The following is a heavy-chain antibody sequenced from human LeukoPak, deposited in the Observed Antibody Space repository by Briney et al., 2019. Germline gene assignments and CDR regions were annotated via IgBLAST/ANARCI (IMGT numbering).Heavy chain of an antibody. V-gene: IGHV3-53*01. CDR2: SYSDGST. Sequence: GGSLRLSCAVSVFSLSSTYMTWVPQAPGRGVEWVSISYSDGSTYYGESVRGRFTVYRGYSKNTLYLQMKSLRVEDTGFYYCARDLSYFDYWGQGTLVTV. CDR1: VFSLSSTY. D-gene: IGHD2/OR15-2a*01. CDR3: ARDLSYFDY. J-gene: IGHJ4*02.